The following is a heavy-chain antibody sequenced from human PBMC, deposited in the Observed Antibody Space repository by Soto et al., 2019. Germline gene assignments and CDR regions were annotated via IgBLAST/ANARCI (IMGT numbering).Heavy chain of an antibody. J-gene: IGHJ4*02. D-gene: IGHD4-17*01. CDR1: GFTFGSYA. CDR2: ISYDGIRK. CDR3: AKGLFPSVTTLLGF. Sequence: PGGSLRLSCATSGFTFGSYAMHWVRQAPGKGLEWVGFISYDGIRKHYADSVKGRFTISRDDFKNTLYLQMNSLTDEDTSIYYYAKGLFPSVTTLLGFWGQGTLVTVSS. V-gene: IGHV3-30-3*01.